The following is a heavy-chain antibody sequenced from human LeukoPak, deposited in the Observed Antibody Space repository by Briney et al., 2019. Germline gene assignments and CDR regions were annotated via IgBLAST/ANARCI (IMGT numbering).Heavy chain of an antibody. CDR3: AMGTTSHDAFDI. Sequence: SETLSLTCTVSGGSISSGGYYWSWIRQPPGKGLEWIGYIYHSGSTYYNPSLKSRVTISVDRSKNQFSLKLSSVTAADTAVYYCAMGTTSHDAFDIWGQGTMVTVSS. D-gene: IGHD2-2*01. CDR2: IYHSGST. CDR1: GGSISSGGYY. J-gene: IGHJ3*02. V-gene: IGHV4-30-2*01.